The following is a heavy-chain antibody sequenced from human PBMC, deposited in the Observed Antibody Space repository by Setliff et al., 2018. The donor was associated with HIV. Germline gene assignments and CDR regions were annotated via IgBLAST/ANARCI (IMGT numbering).Heavy chain of an antibody. CDR1: GYTFTSYG. V-gene: IGHV1-18*01. D-gene: IGHD2-2*01. Sequence: ASVKVSCKASGYTFTSYGISWVRQAPGQGLEWMGWISAYNGNTNYAQKLQGRVTMTRDTSTSTVYMELSSLRSEDTAVYYCAREVVPAAMRYYYYMDVWGKGTTVTVSS. CDR2: ISAYNGNT. J-gene: IGHJ6*03. CDR3: AREVVPAAMRYYYYMDV.